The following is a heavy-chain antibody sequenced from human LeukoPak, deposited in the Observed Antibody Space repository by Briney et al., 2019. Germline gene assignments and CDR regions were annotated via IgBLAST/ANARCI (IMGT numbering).Heavy chain of an antibody. CDR1: GGTFSSYA. CDR2: IIPIFGTA. D-gene: IGHD3-22*01. CDR3: ARDERYDSSGYPFDY. V-gene: IGHV1-69*06. Sequence: SVKVSCKASGGTFSSYAISWVRQAPGQGLEWWGGIIPIFGTANYAQKFQGRVTITADKSTSTAYMELSSLRSEDTAVYYCARDERYDSSGYPFDYWGQGTLVTVSS. J-gene: IGHJ4*02.